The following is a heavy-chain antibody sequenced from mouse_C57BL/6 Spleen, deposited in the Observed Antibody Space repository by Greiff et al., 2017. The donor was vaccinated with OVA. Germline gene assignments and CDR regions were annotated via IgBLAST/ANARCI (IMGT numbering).Heavy chain of an antibody. V-gene: IGHV1-52*01. CDR1: GYTFTSYW. Sequence: QVQLQQPGAELVRPGSSVKLSCKASGYTFTSYWMHWVKQRPIQGLEWIGNIDPSDSETHYNQKFKDKATLTVDKSSSTAYMQLSSLTSEDSAVYYCARFSLYDYDEDYYAMDYWGQGTSVTVSS. D-gene: IGHD2-4*01. CDR3: ARFSLYDYDEDYYAMDY. CDR2: IDPSDSET. J-gene: IGHJ4*01.